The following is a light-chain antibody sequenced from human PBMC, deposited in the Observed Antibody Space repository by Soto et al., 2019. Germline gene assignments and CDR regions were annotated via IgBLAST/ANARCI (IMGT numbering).Light chain of an antibody. CDR3: QHYNDWPPTWT. J-gene: IGKJ1*01. Sequence: EIVMTQSPATLSVYPGERATLSCRASQSVSSKLAWYQQKPGQAPRVLIYGASTRATGIPARFSGSGSGTEFTLTISSLQTEDFAVYYCQHYNDWPPTWTFGQGTKV. V-gene: IGKV3-15*01. CDR1: QSVSSK. CDR2: GAS.